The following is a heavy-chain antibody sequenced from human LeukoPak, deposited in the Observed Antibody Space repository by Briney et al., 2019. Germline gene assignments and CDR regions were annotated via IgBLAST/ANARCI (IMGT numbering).Heavy chain of an antibody. CDR2: IYYSGST. CDR1: GGSISSSSYY. CDR3: TYSFDY. Sequence: RWETLSLTSTVSGGSISSSSYYWGWIRQTPGKGLEWIGSIYYSGSTYYNPSLKSRVTISVDTSKNQFSLKLSSVTAADTAVYYCTYSFDYWGQGTLVTVSS. V-gene: IGHV4-39*01. J-gene: IGHJ4*02. D-gene: IGHD2-21*01.